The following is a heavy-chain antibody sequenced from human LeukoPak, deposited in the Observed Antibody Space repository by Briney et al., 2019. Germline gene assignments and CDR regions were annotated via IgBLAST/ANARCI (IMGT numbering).Heavy chain of an antibody. D-gene: IGHD5-24*01. CDR2: IGHSRNT. Sequence: SETLSLTCTVSGGSISRSFYFWVWLPPPPGKELEWFGSIGHSRNTYYNPALKSRVTISVDTSKNQFSLKLSSVTAADTAVYYCARRAEEWLQPSAFDYWGQGILVTVSS. CDR1: GGSISRSFYF. V-gene: IGHV4-39*01. J-gene: IGHJ4*02. CDR3: ARRAEEWLQPSAFDY.